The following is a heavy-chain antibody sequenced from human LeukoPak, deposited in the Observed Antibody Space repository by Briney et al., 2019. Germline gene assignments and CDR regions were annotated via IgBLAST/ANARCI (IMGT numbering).Heavy chain of an antibody. CDR3: AKDSSFMVRGVKDY. D-gene: IGHD3-10*01. CDR1: GFTFSSYA. V-gene: IGHV3-23*01. Sequence: GGSLRLSGAASGFTFSSYAMSWVRQAPGKGLEWVSAISGSGGSTYYADSVKGRFTISRDNSKNTLYLQMNSLRAEDTAVYYCAKDSSFMVRGVKDYWGQGTLVTVSS. J-gene: IGHJ4*02. CDR2: ISGSGGST.